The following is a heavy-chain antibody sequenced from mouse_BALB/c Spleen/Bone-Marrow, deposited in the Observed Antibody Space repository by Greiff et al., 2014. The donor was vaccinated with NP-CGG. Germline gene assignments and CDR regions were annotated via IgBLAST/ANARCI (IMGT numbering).Heavy chain of an antibody. J-gene: IGHJ3*01. CDR1: GYSFTGYN. CDR3: ARGHDGYRTWFAY. CDR2: IDPSYGGT. D-gene: IGHD2-3*01. V-gene: IGHV1-39*01. Sequence: VQLQQSGPELEKPGASVKISCKASGYSFTGYNMNWVKQSNGKSLEWIGNIDPSYGGTTYNQKFKGKATLTVDKSSSTAYMQLKSLTSEDSAAYYCARGHDGYRTWFAYWGQGTLVTVSA.